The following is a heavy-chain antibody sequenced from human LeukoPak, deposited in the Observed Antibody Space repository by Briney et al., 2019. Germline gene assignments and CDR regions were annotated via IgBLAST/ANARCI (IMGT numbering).Heavy chain of an antibody. Sequence: GGSLRLSCAASGFTFSSYGMHWVRQAPGKGLEWVAVISYDGSNKYYADSVKGRFTISRDNPKHTLYLQMNSLRTEDTATYCCTREAYDILTARDPKTFDYWGQGALVTVSS. J-gene: IGHJ4*02. CDR3: TREAYDILTARDPKTFDY. D-gene: IGHD3-9*01. CDR1: GFTFSSYG. V-gene: IGHV3-30*03. CDR2: ISYDGSNK.